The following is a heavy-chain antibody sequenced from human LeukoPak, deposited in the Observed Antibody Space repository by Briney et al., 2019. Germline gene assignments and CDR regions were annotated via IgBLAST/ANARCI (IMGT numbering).Heavy chain of an antibody. CDR2: IVVGSGNT. CDR1: GFTFTSSA. D-gene: IGHD6-13*01. V-gene: IGHV1-58*02. CDR3: ARGAWQQLGGNWFDP. J-gene: IGHJ5*02. Sequence: SVKVSCKASGFTFTSSAMQWVRQARGQRLEWIGWIVVGSGNTKYAQKLQERVTITRDMSTSTAYMELSSLRSEDTAVYYCARGAWQQLGGNWFDPWGQGTLVTVSS.